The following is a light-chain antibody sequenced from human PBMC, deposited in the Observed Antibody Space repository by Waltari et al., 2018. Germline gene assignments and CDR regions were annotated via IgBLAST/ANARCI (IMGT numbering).Light chain of an antibody. J-gene: IGLJ2*01. V-gene: IGLV1-47*01. CDR2: RTD. CDR1: RSNIGSNY. CDR3: SAWDNDLSDVL. Sequence: QSVLTQPPSASGTPGQRVIISCSGSRSNIGSNYVYWYQQLPGTAPKLLIHRTDERPSGVPDRFSGSKSGTSASLAISGLRSEDAADYYCSAWDNDLSDVLFGGGTKLTVL.